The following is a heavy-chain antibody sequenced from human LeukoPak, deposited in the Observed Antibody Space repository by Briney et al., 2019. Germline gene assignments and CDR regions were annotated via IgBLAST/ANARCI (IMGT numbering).Heavy chain of an antibody. D-gene: IGHD2-15*01. V-gene: IGHV3-23*01. CDR3: AKGRTSGCSEADDY. CDR1: GFTFGSYA. CDR2: ICGGGGT. J-gene: IGHJ4*02. Sequence: GGSLRLSCAASGFTFGSYAMSWGRRAPGRGLEWVSAICGGGGTCSAESAMGRVTISRDNSKNTLYLQMNRLRAEDTATYYCAKGRTSGCSEADDYWGQGPLVTVSS.